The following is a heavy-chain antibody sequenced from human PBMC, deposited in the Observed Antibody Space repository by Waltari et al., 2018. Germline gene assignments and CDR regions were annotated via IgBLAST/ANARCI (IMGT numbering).Heavy chain of an antibody. V-gene: IGHV3-7*01. CDR2: IKQDGSEK. CDR3: AREGTYDFDY. D-gene: IGHD3-16*01. J-gene: IGHJ4*02. Sequence: EVQLVESGGGLVQPGGSLRLLCAASGFTFSSFSMNWVGQAPGKGLEWVANIKQDGSEKYYVDSVKGRFTISRDNAKNSLYLQMNSLRGEDTAVYYCAREGTYDFDYWGQGTRVTVSS. CDR1: GFTFSSFS.